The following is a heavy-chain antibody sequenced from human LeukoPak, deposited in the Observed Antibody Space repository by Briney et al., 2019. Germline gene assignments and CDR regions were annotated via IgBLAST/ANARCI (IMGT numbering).Heavy chain of an antibody. V-gene: IGHV1-46*01. CDR3: ARRALPRGGKGCYFDY. J-gene: IGHJ4*02. D-gene: IGHD2-15*01. CDR2: INPSGGST. Sequence: ASVKVSCKASGYTFTSYYMHWVRQAPGQGLEWMGIINPSGGSTSYAQKFQGRVTMTRDTSTSTVYMELSSLRSEDTAVYYCARRALPRGGKGCYFDYWGQGTLVTVSS. CDR1: GYTFTSYY.